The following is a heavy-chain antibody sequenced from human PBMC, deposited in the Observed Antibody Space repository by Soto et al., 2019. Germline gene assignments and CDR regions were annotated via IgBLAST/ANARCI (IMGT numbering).Heavy chain of an antibody. CDR1: VYTFTDCN. CDR3: ARYPTADSGEDAFDI. J-gene: IGHJ3*02. V-gene: IGHV1-46*01. D-gene: IGHD1-26*01. Sequence: GASVKVSCKASVYTFTDCNIHWVRRAPGQGLEWMGIINPSGGGTSYAQKFQGRVTMTRDTSTSTVYMELSSLRSEDTALYYCARYPTADSGEDAFDIWGQGTLVTVSS. CDR2: INPSGGGT.